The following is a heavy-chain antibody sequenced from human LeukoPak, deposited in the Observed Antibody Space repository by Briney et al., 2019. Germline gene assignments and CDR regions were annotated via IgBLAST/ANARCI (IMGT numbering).Heavy chain of an antibody. Sequence: GGSLRLSCAASGITFDDYAMHWVRQAPGKGLEWVAVISYDGSNKYYADSVKGRFTISRDNSKNTLYLQMNSLRAEDTAVYYCARDLVVVTAIGDHDAFDIWGQGTMVTVSS. CDR2: ISYDGSNK. CDR3: ARDLVVVTAIGDHDAFDI. CDR1: GITFDDYA. D-gene: IGHD2-21*02. V-gene: IGHV3-30*04. J-gene: IGHJ3*02.